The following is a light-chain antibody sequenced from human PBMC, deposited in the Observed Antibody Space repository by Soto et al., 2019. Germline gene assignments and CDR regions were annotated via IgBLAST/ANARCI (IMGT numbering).Light chain of an antibody. CDR1: QSISGTY. CDR2: SAS. J-gene: IGKJ1*01. V-gene: IGKV3-20*01. Sequence: DTVLTQSPGTLSLTSGERATLSCRASQSISGTYLAWYQQKPGQAPRLLIYSASTRATGIPDRFSGSGSGTDFTLTVSSLEPEDFAVYYCQHYGTSPSTFGRGTKVEIK. CDR3: QHYGTSPST.